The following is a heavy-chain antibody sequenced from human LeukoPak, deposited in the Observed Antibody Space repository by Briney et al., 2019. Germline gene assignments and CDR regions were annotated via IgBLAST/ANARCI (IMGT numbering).Heavy chain of an antibody. Sequence: GGSLRLSCAASGFTFSNYAMHWVRQAPGKGLEWVAVISYDGSNKYYADSVKGRFTISRDNSKNTLYLQMNSLRAEDTAVYYCARASTVWGSYRFFDYWGQGTLSPSPQ. CDR2: ISYDGSNK. V-gene: IGHV3-30*04. J-gene: IGHJ4*02. CDR3: ARASTVWGSYRFFDY. CDR1: GFTFSNYA. D-gene: IGHD3-16*02.